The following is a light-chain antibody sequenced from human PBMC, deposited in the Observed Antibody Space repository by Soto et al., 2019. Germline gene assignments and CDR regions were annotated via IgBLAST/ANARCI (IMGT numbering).Light chain of an antibody. V-gene: IGLV2-14*03. CDR1: TSDVGAYDY. J-gene: IGLJ2*01. CDR2: DVS. Sequence: QSVLTQPASVSGSPGQSITISCTGTTSDVGAYDYVSWYQQHPDKAPKLIIYDVSSRPSGISNRFSGSKSGNTASLTISGLQAEDAGDYYCSSYTSSSTLVFGGGTKLTVL. CDR3: SSYTSSSTLV.